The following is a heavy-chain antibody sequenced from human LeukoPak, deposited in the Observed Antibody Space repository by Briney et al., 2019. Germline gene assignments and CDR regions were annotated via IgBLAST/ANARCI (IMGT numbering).Heavy chain of an antibody. CDR2: INHSGST. J-gene: IGHJ4*02. CDR1: GGSFSGYY. V-gene: IGHV4-34*01. CDR3: AREDPDRKIDY. Sequence: KTSETLSLTCAVYGGSFSGYYWSWIRQPPGKGLEWIGEINHSGSTNYNPSLKSRVTISVDTSKNQFSLKLSSVTAADTAVYYCAREDPDRKIDYWGQGTLVTVSS. D-gene: IGHD1-14*01.